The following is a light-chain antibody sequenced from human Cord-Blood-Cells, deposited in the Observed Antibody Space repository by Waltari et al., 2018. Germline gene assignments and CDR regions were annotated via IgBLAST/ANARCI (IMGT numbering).Light chain of an antibody. V-gene: IGLV2-23*01. CDR3: CSYAGSSTWV. Sequence: QSALTQPASVSASPGQSITIPCTRTSSDVGGYNLVSWYQQHPVKAPKLMIYEGSKRPSGVSNRFSGSKSGNTASLTISGLQAEDEADYYCCSYAGSSTWVFGGGTKLTVL. CDR1: SSDVGGYNL. CDR2: EGS. J-gene: IGLJ3*02.